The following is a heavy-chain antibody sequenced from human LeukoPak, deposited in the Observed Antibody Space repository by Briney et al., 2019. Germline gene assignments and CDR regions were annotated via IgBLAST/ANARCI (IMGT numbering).Heavy chain of an antibody. D-gene: IGHD5-18*01. Sequence: PSETLSLTCAVYGGSFSGYYWSWIRQPPGKGLEWIGEINHSGSTNYNPSLKSRVTISVDTSKNQFSLKLSSVTAADTVVYYCARTRGTGIQLWSDWGQGTLVTVSS. CDR3: ARTRGTGIQLWSD. J-gene: IGHJ4*02. V-gene: IGHV4-34*01. CDR1: GGSFSGYY. CDR2: INHSGST.